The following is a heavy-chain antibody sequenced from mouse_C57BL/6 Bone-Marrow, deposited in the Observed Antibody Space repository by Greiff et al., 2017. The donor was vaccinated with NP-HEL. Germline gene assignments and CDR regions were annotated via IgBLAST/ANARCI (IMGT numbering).Heavy chain of an antibody. CDR2: ISNGGGST. CDR1: GFTFSDYY. J-gene: IGHJ4*01. CDR3: ARVYYAMDY. Sequence: EVKLVESGGGLVQPGGSLKLSCAASGFTFSDYYMYWVRQTPEKRLEWVAYISNGGGSTYYPDTVKGRFTISRDNAKNTLYLQMSRLKSEDTAMYYCARVYYAMDYWGQGTSVTVSS. V-gene: IGHV5-12*01.